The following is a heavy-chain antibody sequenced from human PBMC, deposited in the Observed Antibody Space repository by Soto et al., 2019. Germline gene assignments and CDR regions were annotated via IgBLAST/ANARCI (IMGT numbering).Heavy chain of an antibody. Sequence: QVQLQQWGAGLLKPSETLSLACAVYGGSFSGYYWSWIRQPPGKGLEWIGEIDHRGSANYNPSLTSRVTISEDTSKNQFSLKLSSVAAADTAVYYCKRRGGGNYPYYFDYWGQGTLLTVSS. J-gene: IGHJ4*02. CDR1: GGSFSGYY. D-gene: IGHD2-21*01. V-gene: IGHV4-34*01. CDR2: IDHRGSA. CDR3: KRRGGGNYPYYFDY.